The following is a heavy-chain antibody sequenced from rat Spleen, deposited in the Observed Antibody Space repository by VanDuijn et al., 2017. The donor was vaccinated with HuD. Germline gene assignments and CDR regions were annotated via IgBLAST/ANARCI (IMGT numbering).Heavy chain of an antibody. J-gene: IGHJ4*01. CDR2: ISTGGDNT. D-gene: IGHD4-3*01. CDR3: ARHNSGYGVMDA. V-gene: IGHV5-31*01. Sequence: EVQLVESGGGLVQPGRSLKLSCVASGFTFNDYWMTWIRQAPGKGLEWVAYISTGGDNTYYRDSVKGRFTISRDNAKSTLYLQMDSLRSEDTATYYCARHNSGYGVMDAWGQGASVTVSS. CDR1: GFTFNDYW.